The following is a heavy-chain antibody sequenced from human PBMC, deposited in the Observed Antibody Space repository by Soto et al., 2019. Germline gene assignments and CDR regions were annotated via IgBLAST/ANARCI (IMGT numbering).Heavy chain of an antibody. CDR3: ARDRWCYDIFTGYREFDP. J-gene: IGHJ5*02. CDR1: GFTFSSYG. Sequence: GGSLRLSCAASGFTFSSYGMHWVHPAPGRGLEWVAVIWYDGSNKYYADSVKGRFTISRDNSKNTLYLQMNSLRAEDTAVYYCARDRWCYDIFTGYREFDPWGQGTLVTVSS. D-gene: IGHD3-9*01. V-gene: IGHV3-33*01. CDR2: IWYDGSNK.